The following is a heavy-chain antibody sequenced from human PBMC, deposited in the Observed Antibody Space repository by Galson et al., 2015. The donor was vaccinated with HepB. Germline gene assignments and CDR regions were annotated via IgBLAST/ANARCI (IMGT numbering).Heavy chain of an antibody. Sequence: SVKVSCKASGGTFSSYAISWVRQAPGQGLEWMGGIILIFGTANYAQKFQGRVTITADESTSTAYMELSSLRSEDTAVYYCARDVIVMSGWYYLDYWGQGTLVTVSS. V-gene: IGHV1-69*13. J-gene: IGHJ4*02. D-gene: IGHD6-19*01. CDR1: GGTFSSYA. CDR3: ARDVIVMSGWYYLDY. CDR2: IILIFGTA.